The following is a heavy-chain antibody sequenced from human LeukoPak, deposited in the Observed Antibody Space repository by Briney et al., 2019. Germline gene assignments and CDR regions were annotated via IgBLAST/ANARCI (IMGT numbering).Heavy chain of an antibody. CDR1: GFTFNIYE. Sequence: GGSLRLSCVASGFTFNIYEMNWVRQAPGKGLEWISHINTDSSSIHYADSMKGRFTVSRDNAKNSLYLQMNNLRGEDTAIYYCVRDATLIPGTVYFDYWGQGALVTVSS. CDR2: INTDSSSI. D-gene: IGHD2-15*01. J-gene: IGHJ4*02. V-gene: IGHV3-48*03. CDR3: VRDATLIPGTVYFDY.